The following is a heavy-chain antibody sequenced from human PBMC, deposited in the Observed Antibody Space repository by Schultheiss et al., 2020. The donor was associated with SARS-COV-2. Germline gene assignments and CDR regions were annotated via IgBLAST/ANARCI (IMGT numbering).Heavy chain of an antibody. CDR1: GFTFDDYA. D-gene: IGHD5-12*01. V-gene: IGHV3-9*01. Sequence: SLKISCAASGFTFDDYAMHWVRQAPGKGLEWVSGISWNSGSIGYADSVKGRFTISRDNAKNSLYLQMNSLRAEDTALYYCAKDMGIVVTMEAFDIWGQGTMVTVSS. CDR2: ISWNSGSI. J-gene: IGHJ3*02. CDR3: AKDMGIVVTMEAFDI.